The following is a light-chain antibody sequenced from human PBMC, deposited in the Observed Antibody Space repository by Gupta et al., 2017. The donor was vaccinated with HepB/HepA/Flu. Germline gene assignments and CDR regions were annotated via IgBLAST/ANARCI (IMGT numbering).Light chain of an antibody. V-gene: IGLV3-19*01. CDR1: SLRSYY. J-gene: IGLJ3*02. CDR2: GKN. Sequence: SSELTQDPAVSVALGQTVRSTCQGDSLRSYYASWYQQKPGPAPVLVIYGKNNRPSGIPDRFSGSSSGNTASLTITGAQAEDEADYYCNSRDSSGNHWVFGGGTKLTVL. CDR3: NSRDSSGNHWV.